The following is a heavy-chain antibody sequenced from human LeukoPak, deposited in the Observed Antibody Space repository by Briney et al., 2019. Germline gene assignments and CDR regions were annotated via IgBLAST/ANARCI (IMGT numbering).Heavy chain of an antibody. CDR2: INPNSGGT. CDR3: AREGSSWYRARLYYFDY. D-gene: IGHD6-13*01. Sequence: GASVKVSCKASGYTFTGYYMHWVRQAPGQGLEWMGWINPNSGGTNYAQKFQGRVTMARDTSISTAYMELSRLRSDDTAVYYCAREGSSWYRARLYYFDYWGQGTLVTVSS. J-gene: IGHJ4*02. V-gene: IGHV1-2*02. CDR1: GYTFTGYY.